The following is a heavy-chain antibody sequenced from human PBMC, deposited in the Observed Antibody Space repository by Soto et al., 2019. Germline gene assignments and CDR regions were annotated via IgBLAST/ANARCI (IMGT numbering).Heavy chain of an antibody. J-gene: IGHJ6*02. Sequence: SGGSLRLSCAASAFTFSSYGMHWVRQAPGKGLEWVAVISYDGRIKYYADSVKGRFTISRDNSKNTLYLQMNSLRADDTAVYYCAKGSPATHYFYYAMDVWGQGTTVTVSS. CDR2: ISYDGRIK. CDR1: AFTFSSYG. V-gene: IGHV3-30*18. CDR3: AKGSPATHYFYYAMDV.